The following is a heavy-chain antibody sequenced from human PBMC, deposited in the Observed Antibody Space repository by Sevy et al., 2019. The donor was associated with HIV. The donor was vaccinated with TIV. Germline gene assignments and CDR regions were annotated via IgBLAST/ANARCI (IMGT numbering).Heavy chain of an antibody. J-gene: IGHJ4*02. CDR3: AKEGYDILTGFEPGNFDS. D-gene: IGHD3-9*01. CDR1: GFTFGSYG. Sequence: GGSLRLSCAASGFTFGSYGMHWVRQALGKGLEWVAVISYDGTIKSYADSVRGRFSISRDNADSTLYLLMDSLRAEDTAVYYCAKEGYDILTGFEPGNFDSWGQGTLVTVSS. CDR2: ISYDGTIK. V-gene: IGHV3-30*18.